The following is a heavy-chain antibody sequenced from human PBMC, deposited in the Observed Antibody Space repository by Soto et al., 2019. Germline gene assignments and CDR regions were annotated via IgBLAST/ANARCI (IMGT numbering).Heavy chain of an antibody. CDR3: ARGLLAVAGTGDGRDY. V-gene: IGHV4-34*01. CDR2: INHSGST. J-gene: IGHJ4*02. CDR1: GGSFSCYY. Sequence: SETLSLTCAVYGGSFSCYYWIWIRQPPGKGLEWIGEINHSGSTNYNPSLKSRVTISVDTSKNQFSLKLSSVTAADTAVYYCARGLLAVAGTGDGRDYWGQGTLVTVSS. D-gene: IGHD6-19*01.